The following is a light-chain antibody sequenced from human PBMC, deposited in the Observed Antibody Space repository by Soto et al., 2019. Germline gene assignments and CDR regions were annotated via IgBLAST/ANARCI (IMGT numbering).Light chain of an antibody. CDR3: QQYGTSAPIT. V-gene: IGKV3-20*01. J-gene: IGKJ5*01. Sequence: EIVLTQSPGTLSLSPGDRATLSCRASQSVSSNYLAWYQQKPGQAPSLLIYGASSRATGIPDRFSGSGSGTDFTLTISRLESEDFAMYYCQQYGTSAPITFGQGTRLE. CDR1: QSVSSNY. CDR2: GAS.